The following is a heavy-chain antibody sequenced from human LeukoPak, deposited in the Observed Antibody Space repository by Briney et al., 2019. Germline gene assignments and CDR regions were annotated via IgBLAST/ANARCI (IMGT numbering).Heavy chain of an antibody. CDR2: INPSGDIT. Sequence: VASVKVSCKASVYTFTSYYMHWVRQARGQGLEWMGIINPSGDITSYAQKFQGRVTMTRDMSTSTVYMELSSLRSEDTAVYYCARATTPPHYYDSSGYPSDAFDIWGQGTMITVSS. V-gene: IGHV1-46*01. J-gene: IGHJ3*02. CDR3: ARATTPPHYYDSSGYPSDAFDI. CDR1: VYTFTSYY. D-gene: IGHD3-22*01.